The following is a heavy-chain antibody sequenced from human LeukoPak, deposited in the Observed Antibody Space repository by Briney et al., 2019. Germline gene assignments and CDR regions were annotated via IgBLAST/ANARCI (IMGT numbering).Heavy chain of an antibody. CDR2: IIPILGIA. CDR1: GGTFSSYA. Sequence: RASVKVSCKASGGTFSSYAISWVRQAPGQGLEWMGRIIPILGIANYAQKFQGRVTITADKSTSTAYMELSSLRSEDTAVYYCARALGYYYDSSGYYAQSRAFDICGQGTMVTVSS. J-gene: IGHJ3*02. CDR3: ARALGYYYDSSGYYAQSRAFDI. V-gene: IGHV1-69*04. D-gene: IGHD3-22*01.